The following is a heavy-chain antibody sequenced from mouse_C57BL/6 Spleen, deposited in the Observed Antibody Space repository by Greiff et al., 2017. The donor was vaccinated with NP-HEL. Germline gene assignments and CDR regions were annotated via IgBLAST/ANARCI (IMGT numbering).Heavy chain of an antibody. CDR2: ISDGGSYT. Sequence: EVQGVESGGGLVKPGGSLKLSCAASGFTFSSYAMSWVRQTPEKRLEWVATISDGGSYTYYPDNVKGRFTISRDNAKNNLYLQMSHLKSEDTAMYYCAIYGNFYAMDYWGQGTSVTVSS. CDR1: GFTFSSYA. D-gene: IGHD2-1*01. V-gene: IGHV5-4*01. CDR3: AIYGNFYAMDY. J-gene: IGHJ4*01.